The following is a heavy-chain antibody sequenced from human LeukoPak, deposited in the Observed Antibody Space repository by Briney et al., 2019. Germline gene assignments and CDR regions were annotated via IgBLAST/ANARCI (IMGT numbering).Heavy chain of an antibody. CDR2: IYSSGGT. Sequence: GGSLRLSCAASEFTFSTYSMNWVRQAPGKGLEWVAVIYSSGGTNYADSEKGRFTISRDKSKNTLFLQMNSLRTEDTAVYYCATSYGGSSGAFDIWGQGTMVTVSS. V-gene: IGHV3-53*01. CDR3: ATSYGGSSGAFDI. CDR1: EFTFSTYS. D-gene: IGHD1-26*01. J-gene: IGHJ3*02.